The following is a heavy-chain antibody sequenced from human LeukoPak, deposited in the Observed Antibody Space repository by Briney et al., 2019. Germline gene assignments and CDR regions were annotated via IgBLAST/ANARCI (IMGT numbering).Heavy chain of an antibody. CDR3: ARQKLELRLEAFDI. CDR1: GFTFDDYG. V-gene: IGHV3-20*04. CDR2: INWDGSST. J-gene: IGHJ3*02. Sequence: GGSLRLSCAASGFTFDDYGMSWVRQAPGKGLEWVSGINWDGSSTGYADSVKGRFTISRDNAKNSLYLQMNSLRAEDTALYYCARQKLELRLEAFDIWGQGTMVTVSS. D-gene: IGHD1-7*01.